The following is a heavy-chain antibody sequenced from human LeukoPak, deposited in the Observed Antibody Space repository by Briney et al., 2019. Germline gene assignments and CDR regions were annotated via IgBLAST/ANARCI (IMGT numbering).Heavy chain of an antibody. CDR2: INHSGST. Sequence: PSETLSLTCAVYGGSFSGYYWSWIRQPPGKGLEWIGEINHSGSTNYNPSLKSRVTISVDTSKNQFSLKLSSVTAADMAVYYCARGLNWFDPWGQGTLVTVSS. CDR1: GGSFSGYY. CDR3: ARGLNWFDP. V-gene: IGHV4-34*01. J-gene: IGHJ5*02.